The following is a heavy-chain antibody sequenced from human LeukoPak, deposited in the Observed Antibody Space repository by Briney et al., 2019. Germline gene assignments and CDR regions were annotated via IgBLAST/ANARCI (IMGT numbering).Heavy chain of an antibody. CDR1: GFAFSGYW. V-gene: IGHV3-7*01. J-gene: IGHJ4*02. CDR3: ARERPYYYGSGSYFSDF. CDR2: IKQDGSEK. Sequence: GGSLRLSCAASGFAFSGYWMSWVRQAPGKGLEWVANIKQDGSEKYYVDSVKGRFTISRDNAKNSLYLQMNSLRAEDTAMYYCARERPYYYGSGSYFSDFWGQGTLVTVSS. D-gene: IGHD3-10*01.